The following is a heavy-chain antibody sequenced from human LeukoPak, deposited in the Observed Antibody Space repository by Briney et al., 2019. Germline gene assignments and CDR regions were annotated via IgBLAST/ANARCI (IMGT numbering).Heavy chain of an antibody. CDR1: GCSISSGGYY. CDR3: ARQYSYGALLDY. J-gene: IGHJ4*02. V-gene: IGHV4-61*02. Sequence: SQTLSLTCTVSGCSISSGGYYWGWLGQATGMELEWIGRIYTSGSTNDNPSLRSRVTISVDTSKNQSTLKLSSVTAADTAVYYCARQYSYGALLDYWGQGTLVTASS. CDR2: IYTSGST. D-gene: IGHD5-18*01.